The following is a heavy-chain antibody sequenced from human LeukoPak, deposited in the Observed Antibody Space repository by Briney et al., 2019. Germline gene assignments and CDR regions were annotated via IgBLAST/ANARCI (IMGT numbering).Heavy chain of an antibody. V-gene: IGHV1-46*01. D-gene: IGHD3-22*01. Sequence: AAVKVSCKASGYTFTSNYMHWVRQAPGQGLEWMGIINPSGGSTSYAQKFQGRVTMTRDTSTSTVYMELSSLRSEDTAVYYCARGLTANHRYYYDSSGYSDAFDIWGQGTMVTVSS. CDR1: GYTFTSNY. CDR2: INPSGGST. CDR3: ARGLTANHRYYYDSSGYSDAFDI. J-gene: IGHJ3*02.